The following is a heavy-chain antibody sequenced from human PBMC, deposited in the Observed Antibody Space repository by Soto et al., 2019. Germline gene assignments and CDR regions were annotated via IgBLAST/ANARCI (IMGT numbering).Heavy chain of an antibody. D-gene: IGHD2-2*01. CDR3: ARDAHLNYCSSTSCYLIYYGMDV. CDR2: IYYSGST. Sequence: SETLSLTCTFSCGSIISGDYYWSWIRQPPGKGLEWIGYIYYSGSTYYNPSLKSRVTISVDTSKNQFSLKLSSVTAADTAVYYCARDAHLNYCSSTSCYLIYYGMDVWGQGTTVTVSS. J-gene: IGHJ6*02. V-gene: IGHV4-30-4*01. CDR1: CGSIISGDYY.